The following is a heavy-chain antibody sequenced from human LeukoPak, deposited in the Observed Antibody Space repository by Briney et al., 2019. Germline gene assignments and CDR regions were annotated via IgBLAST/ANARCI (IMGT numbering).Heavy chain of an antibody. D-gene: IGHD3-9*01. Sequence: PGRSLRLSCAASGVTFSSYGMHWVRQAPGKGLEWVAVISYDGSNKYYADPVKGRFTISRDNSKNTLYLQMNSLRAEDTAVYYCAKDIRYFDWSYYYGMDVWGQGTTVTVSS. J-gene: IGHJ6*02. CDR2: ISYDGSNK. CDR3: AKDIRYFDWSYYYGMDV. CDR1: GVTFSSYG. V-gene: IGHV3-30*18.